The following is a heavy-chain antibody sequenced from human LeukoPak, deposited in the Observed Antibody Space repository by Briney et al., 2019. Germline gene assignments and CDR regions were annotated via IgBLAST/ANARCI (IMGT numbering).Heavy chain of an antibody. V-gene: IGHV4-61*02. J-gene: IGHJ4*02. Sequence: SETLSLTCTVSGDSISSGNYYWSWIRQPAGKGLEWIGRIYTSGSTNYNPSLKSRATISVDTSKNQFSLRLNSVTATDTAMYYCARGPYSYDSSGCFDYWGQGALVTVSS. CDR1: GDSISSGNYY. CDR3: ARGPYSYDSSGCFDY. D-gene: IGHD3-22*01. CDR2: IYTSGST.